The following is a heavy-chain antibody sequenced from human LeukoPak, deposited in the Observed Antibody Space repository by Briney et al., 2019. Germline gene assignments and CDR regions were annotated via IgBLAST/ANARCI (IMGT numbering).Heavy chain of an antibody. CDR3: ARDSLLYYDSSGYRNAFDI. V-gene: IGHV1-18*01. CDR1: GYTFTSYG. CDR2: ISAYNGNT. D-gene: IGHD3-22*01. Sequence: GASVKVSCKASGYTFTSYGISWVRQAPGQGLEWMGWISAYNGNTNYAQKLQGRATMTTDTSTSTAYMELRSLRSDDTAVYYCARDSLLYYDSSGYRNAFDIWGQGTMVTVSS. J-gene: IGHJ3*02.